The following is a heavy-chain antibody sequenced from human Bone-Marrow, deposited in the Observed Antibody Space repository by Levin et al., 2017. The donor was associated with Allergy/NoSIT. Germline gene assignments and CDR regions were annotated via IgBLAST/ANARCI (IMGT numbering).Heavy chain of an antibody. CDR2: LSPSGDST. J-gene: IGHJ4*02. D-gene: IGHD3-16*02. V-gene: IGHV3-23*01. Sequence: GGSLRLSCAASGFTFSNHVTTWVRQAPGKGLEWVSTLSPSGDSTYHTDSVKGRFTISRDNSKNTLYLQMNSLRAEDTAVYYCARDTFGGDFIMGDYWGQGILVTVSS. CDR3: ARDTFGGDFIMGDY. CDR1: GFTFSNHV.